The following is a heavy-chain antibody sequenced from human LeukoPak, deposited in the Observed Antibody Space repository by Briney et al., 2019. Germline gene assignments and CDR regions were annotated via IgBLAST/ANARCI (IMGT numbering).Heavy chain of an antibody. D-gene: IGHD2-15*01. CDR1: GITFSSYA. V-gene: IGHV3-23*01. J-gene: IGHJ4*02. CDR2: ISGSGGST. CDR3: APYCSGGSCYGVDY. Sequence: GVSLRLSCAASGITFSSYAMSWVRQAPGKGLEWVSAISGSGGSTYYADSVKGRFTISRDNSKNTLYLQMNSLRAEDTAVYYYAPYCSGGSCYGVDYWGQGTLVTVSS.